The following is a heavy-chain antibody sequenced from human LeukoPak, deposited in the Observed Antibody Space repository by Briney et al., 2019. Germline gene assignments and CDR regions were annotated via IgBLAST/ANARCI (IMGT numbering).Heavy chain of an antibody. CDR2: INPNSGGT. CDR3: ARAMATIGGLHDY. Sequence: GASVKVSCKASGYTFTGYYMHWVRQAPGQGLEWMGWINPNSGGTNYAQKFQGRVTMTRDTSISTAYMELSRLRSDDTAVYYCARAMATIGGLHDYWGQGTLVTVSS. D-gene: IGHD5-24*01. V-gene: IGHV1-2*02. CDR1: GYTFTGYY. J-gene: IGHJ4*02.